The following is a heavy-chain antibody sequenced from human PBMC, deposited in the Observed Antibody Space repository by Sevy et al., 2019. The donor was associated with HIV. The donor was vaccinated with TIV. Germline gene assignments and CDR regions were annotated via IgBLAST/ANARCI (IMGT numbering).Heavy chain of an antibody. V-gene: IGHV3-11*06. CDR2: ISSSSSYT. CDR1: GFTFSDYY. D-gene: IGHD1-1*01. J-gene: IGHJ5*02. Sequence: GGSLRLSCAASGFTFSDYYMSWIRQAPGKGLEWVSYISSSSSYTNYADSVKGRFTISGDNAKNSLYLQMNSLRAEDTAVYYCARELEDGWFDPWGQGTLVTVSS. CDR3: ARELEDGWFDP.